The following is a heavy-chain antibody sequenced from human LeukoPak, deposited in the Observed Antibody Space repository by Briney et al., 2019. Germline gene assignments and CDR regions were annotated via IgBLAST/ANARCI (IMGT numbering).Heavy chain of an antibody. CDR1: GFTFSSYS. D-gene: IGHD3-22*01. CDR3: ARERDSNPYFDY. Sequence: GGSLRLSCAASGFTFSSYSMNWVRQAPGKGLEWVSSISSSSSYIYYADSVKGRFTISRDNAKNSRYLQMNSLRAEDTAVYYCARERDSNPYFDYWGQGTLVTVSS. CDR2: ISSSSSYI. J-gene: IGHJ4*02. V-gene: IGHV3-21*01.